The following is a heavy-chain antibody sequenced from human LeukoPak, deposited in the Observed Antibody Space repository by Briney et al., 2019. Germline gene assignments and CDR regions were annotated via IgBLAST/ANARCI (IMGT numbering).Heavy chain of an antibody. V-gene: IGHV3-9*01. CDR1: GFTFDDYA. CDR3: ARDNSLYY. Sequence: GGSLRLSCAASGFTFDDYAMHWVRQAPGKGLEWVSGISWNSGSIGYADSVKGRFTISRDNAKNSLYLQMNSLRAEDTALYYCARDNSLYYWGQGTLVTVSS. D-gene: IGHD5-18*01. J-gene: IGHJ4*02. CDR2: ISWNSGSI.